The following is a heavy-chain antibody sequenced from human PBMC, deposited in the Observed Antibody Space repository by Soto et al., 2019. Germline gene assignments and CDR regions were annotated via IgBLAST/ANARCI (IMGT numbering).Heavy chain of an antibody. J-gene: IGHJ4*02. V-gene: IGHV1-2*06. Sequence: QVQLVQSGAEVEKPGASVKVSCKTSGYFFTSHYIHWVRLAPGRGLEWMGRINPNNGDTNSPQKFQGRVTMTSDTSISTAYMETSALRSDDTALYYCAREVTYGGGSFSLGLWGQGTLVTVSS. D-gene: IGHD3-10*01. CDR1: GYFFTSHY. CDR3: AREVTYGGGSFSLGL. CDR2: INPNNGDT.